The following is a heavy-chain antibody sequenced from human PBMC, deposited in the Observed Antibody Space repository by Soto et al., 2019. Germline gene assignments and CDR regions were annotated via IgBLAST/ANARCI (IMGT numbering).Heavy chain of an antibody. CDR3: ARDLWGAWTVDY. D-gene: IGHD3-16*01. Sequence: QVQLVQSGAEVKEPGASVRDSCKASGYTFQNYHMHWVRQAPGQGLEWMGIIHPNGETTTYAQKFQGRLALTRDTSMRTAYMELSRLTSEDTAIYFCARDLWGAWTVDYWGQGTLVTVSS. J-gene: IGHJ4*02. V-gene: IGHV1-46*02. CDR1: GYTFQNYH. CDR2: IHPNGETT.